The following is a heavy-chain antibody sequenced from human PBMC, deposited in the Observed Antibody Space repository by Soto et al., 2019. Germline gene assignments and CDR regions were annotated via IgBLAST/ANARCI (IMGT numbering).Heavy chain of an antibody. CDR1: GGSFSGYY. V-gene: IGHV4-34*01. Sequence: ASETLSLTCAVYGGSFSGYYWSWIRQPPGKGLEWIGEINHSGSTNYNPSLKSRVTISVDTSKNQFSLKLSSVTAADTAVYYCAREAHGRYYYYMDVWGKGTTVT. CDR2: INHSGST. J-gene: IGHJ6*03. D-gene: IGHD1-26*01. CDR3: AREAHGRYYYYMDV.